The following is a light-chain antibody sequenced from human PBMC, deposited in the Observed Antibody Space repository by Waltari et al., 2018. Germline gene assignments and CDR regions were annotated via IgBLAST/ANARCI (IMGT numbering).Light chain of an antibody. J-gene: IGLJ3*02. CDR2: GVS. V-gene: IGLV2-14*03. CDR1: SSAVGGYNF. CDR3: SSSTSSNTWV. Sequence: QSALTQPASVSGSPGQSITISCTGTSSAVGGYNFVSWYQQHPGKAPKLMIYGVSDRPSGVSNRSSGSKAGNTASQAISGLQAEDEADYYCSSSTSSNTWVFGGGTKLTVL.